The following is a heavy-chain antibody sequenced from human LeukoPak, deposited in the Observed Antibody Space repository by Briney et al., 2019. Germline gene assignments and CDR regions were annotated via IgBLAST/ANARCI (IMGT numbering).Heavy chain of an antibody. CDR2: INPNSGGT. J-gene: IGHJ5*02. D-gene: IGHD1-26*01. V-gene: IGHV1-2*02. Sequence: ASVKVSCKASGYTFTGYYMHWVRQAPGQGLEWMGWINPNSGGTNYAQKFQGRVTMTRDTSISTAYMELSRLRSDDTAVYYCAREVGATGDNWFDPWGQGTLVTVSS. CDR3: AREVGATGDNWFDP. CDR1: GYTFTGYY.